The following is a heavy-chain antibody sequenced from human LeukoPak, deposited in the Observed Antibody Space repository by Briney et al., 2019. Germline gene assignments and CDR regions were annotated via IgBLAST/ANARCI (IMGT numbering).Heavy chain of an antibody. J-gene: IGHJ4*02. D-gene: IGHD3-22*01. CDR1: GGSFSSGSYY. Sequence: SETLSLTCTVSGGSFSSGSYYWSWLRQPPGKGLEWIGYIYYSGSTNYNPSLKSRVTISVDTSKNQFSLKLSSVTAADTAVYYCASQYYYDSSGQYSSVDYWGQGTLVTVSS. V-gene: IGHV4-61*01. CDR3: ASQYYYDSSGQYSSVDY. CDR2: IYYSGST.